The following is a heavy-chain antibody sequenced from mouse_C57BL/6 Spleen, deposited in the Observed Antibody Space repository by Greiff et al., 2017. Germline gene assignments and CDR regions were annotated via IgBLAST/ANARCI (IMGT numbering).Heavy chain of an antibody. V-gene: IGHV1-80*01. J-gene: IGHJ4*01. D-gene: IGHD2-4*01. Sequence: QVQLQQSGAELVKPGASVKISCKASGYAFSSYWMNWVKQRPGKGLEWIGQIYPGDGDTNYNGKFKGKATLTADKSSSTAYMQLSSLTSEDSAVYCCARDDYDVLYYAMDYGGQGTSGTVSS. CDR2: IYPGDGDT. CDR1: GYAFSSYW. CDR3: ARDDYDVLYYAMDY.